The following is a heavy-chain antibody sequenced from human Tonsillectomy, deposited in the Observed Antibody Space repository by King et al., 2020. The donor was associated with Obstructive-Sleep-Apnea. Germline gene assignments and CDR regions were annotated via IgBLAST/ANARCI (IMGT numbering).Heavy chain of an antibody. J-gene: IGHJ4*02. CDR2: VNWINTTV. Sequence: VQLVESGGGLVQSGRSLRLSCAASGFTLDDYGMHWVRQAPGKGLEWVSGVNWINTTVCYADSVKGRFTVSRDSAKNSLYLQMNSLRDDDTALYYCAKEGGRGGWYGGGLHDWGQGTLVTVSS. CDR1: GFTLDDYG. V-gene: IGHV3-9*01. D-gene: IGHD6-19*01. CDR3: AKEGGRGGWYGGGLHD.